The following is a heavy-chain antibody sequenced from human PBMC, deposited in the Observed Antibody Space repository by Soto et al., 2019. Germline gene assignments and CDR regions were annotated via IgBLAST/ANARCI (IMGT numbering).Heavy chain of an antibody. D-gene: IGHD3-3*01. CDR2: MFYSGST. CDR1: GGSISGYY. CDR3: ARAITLFGPVLSD. J-gene: IGHJ4*02. V-gene: IGHV4-59*08. Sequence: QVQLQESGPGLVKPSETLSLTCTVSGGSISGYYWSWIRQPPGKGLEWIGYMFYSGSTNYNPSLRSRVTMSVDTSKNQVSLKLTSVTAADTALYYCARAITLFGPVLSDWGQGSLVTVSS.